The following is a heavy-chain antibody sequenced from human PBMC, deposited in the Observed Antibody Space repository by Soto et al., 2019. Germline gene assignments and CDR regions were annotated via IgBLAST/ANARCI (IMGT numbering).Heavy chain of an antibody. D-gene: IGHD1-26*01. CDR3: ARDIGGSYSAPVDY. J-gene: IGHJ4*02. CDR2: ISAYNGTT. CDR1: GYTFTSYG. V-gene: IGHV1-18*01. Sequence: VQLVQSGAEVKKPGASVKVSCKASGYTFTSYGISWVRQAPGQGLEWMGWISAYNGTTKYAQKFQGRVTMTTDTSNSTNYIEQRSLRDDDTAVYCCARDIGGSYSAPVDYWGKGTLVTVSS.